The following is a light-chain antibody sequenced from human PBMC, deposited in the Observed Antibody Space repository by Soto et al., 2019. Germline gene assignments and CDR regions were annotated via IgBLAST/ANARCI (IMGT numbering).Light chain of an antibody. CDR2: AAS. J-gene: IGKJ5*01. CDR3: QQSYSNTIT. Sequence: DLQMTQSPSSLSESVGDRFTVTCRASQSISSYLNWYQKKQGKAPKLLIYAASSLQSGVPSRLSGSGYGTDLTITISSMKPEDFETYYCQQSYSNTITFGHGTRLEIK. CDR1: QSISSY. V-gene: IGKV1-39*01.